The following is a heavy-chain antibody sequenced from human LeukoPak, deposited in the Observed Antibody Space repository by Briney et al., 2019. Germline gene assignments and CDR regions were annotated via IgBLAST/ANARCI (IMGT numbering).Heavy chain of an antibody. V-gene: IGHV3-30*02. CDR2: IRYDGSNK. J-gene: IGHJ5*02. CDR1: GFTFSSYG. CDR3: AKDAEWFGELLPNWFDP. Sequence: GGSLRLSCAASGFTFSSYGMHWVRQAPGKGLEWVAFIRYDGSNKYYADSVKGRFTISRDNSKNTLYLQMNSLRAEDTAVYYCAKDAEWFGELLPNWFDPWGQGTLVTVSS. D-gene: IGHD3-10*01.